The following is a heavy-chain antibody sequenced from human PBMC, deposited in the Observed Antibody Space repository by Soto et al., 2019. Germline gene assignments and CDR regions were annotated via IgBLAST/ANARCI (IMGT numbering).Heavy chain of an antibody. Sequence: SVKVSCKTYGGTFSSYAISWVRQAPGQGLEWMGGIIPIFGTANYAQKFQGRVTITADESTSTAYMELSSLRSEDTAVYYCARVSRVNYYDSSGYAPTPFDYWGQGTLVTVS. D-gene: IGHD3-22*01. J-gene: IGHJ4*02. CDR1: GGTFSSYA. CDR2: IIPIFGTA. CDR3: ARVSRVNYYDSSGYAPTPFDY. V-gene: IGHV1-69*13.